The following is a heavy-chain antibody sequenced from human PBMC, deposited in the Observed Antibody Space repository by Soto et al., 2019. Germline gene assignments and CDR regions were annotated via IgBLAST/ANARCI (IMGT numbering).Heavy chain of an antibody. CDR1: GGSIGSLSWY. V-gene: IGHV4-39*07. J-gene: IGHJ4*02. Sequence: SQTLPLPCTVAGGSIGSLSWYCGLIHQHPGQGLEWIGSVYNSGSSNYNPSLKSRASICVDRSKNQFSLKLSSVSAADTAVYYCARVLYDDGGYGGGRPYYFGYWGQGTLVTVSS. CDR3: ARVLYDDGGYGGGRPYYFGY. D-gene: IGHD4-17*01. CDR2: VYNSGSS.